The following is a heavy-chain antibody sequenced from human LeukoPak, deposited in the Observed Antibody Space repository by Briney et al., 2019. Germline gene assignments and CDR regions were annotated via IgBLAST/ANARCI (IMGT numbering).Heavy chain of an antibody. CDR3: ARAPVASCRGAFCYPLDY. V-gene: IGHV3-23*01. CDR1: GFSLSTFA. CDR2: IGASDGYT. D-gene: IGHD2-15*01. J-gene: IGHJ4*01. Sequence: GGSLRLACVASGFSLSTFAMSWVRQSPEKGLEWVSAIGASDGYTYHADSVKGRFTMSRDISRNTVYLQMNSLRVDDTAVYFCARAPVASCRGAFCYPLDYWGHGILITVSS.